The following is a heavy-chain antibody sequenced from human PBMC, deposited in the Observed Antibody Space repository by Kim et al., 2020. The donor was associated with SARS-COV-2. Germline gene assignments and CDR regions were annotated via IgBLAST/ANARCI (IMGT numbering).Heavy chain of an antibody. V-gene: IGHV3-53*01. Sequence: AVSVSGRLTISRDNSKNALYLQMSSLRAENAALYYCASRHSSARRSFDYWGQGTLVTVSS. J-gene: IGHJ4*02. D-gene: IGHD6-25*01. CDR3: ASRHSSARRSFDY.